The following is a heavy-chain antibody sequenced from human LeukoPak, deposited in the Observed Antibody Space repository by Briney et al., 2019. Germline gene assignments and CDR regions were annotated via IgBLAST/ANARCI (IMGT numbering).Heavy chain of an antibody. CDR2: IKEDGNED. V-gene: IGHV3-7*02. Sequence: PGGSLRLSCTVSGFSFREHWMSWVRQAPGKGLEWVGNIKEDGNEDYYVDSVEGRFVIFRDNAKNSLYLQMHSLRPEDTAVYYCTRGDRGYAESLYWGRGTLVTVSS. CDR3: TRGDRGYAESLY. CDR1: GFSFREHW. D-gene: IGHD5-12*01. J-gene: IGHJ4*02.